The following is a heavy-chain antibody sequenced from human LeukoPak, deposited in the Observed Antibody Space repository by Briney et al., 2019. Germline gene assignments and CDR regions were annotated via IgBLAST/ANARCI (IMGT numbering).Heavy chain of an antibody. CDR1: GFTFSSYW. D-gene: IGHD3-22*01. CDR2: IKQDGSEK. Sequence: PGGSLRLSCAASGFTFSSYWMSWVRQAPGKGLEWVANIKQDGSEKYYVDSVKGRFTISRDNAKNSLYLQMNSLRAEDTAVYYCASWSSYDSSGVYYYYYYGMDVWGQGTTVTVSS. V-gene: IGHV3-7*01. J-gene: IGHJ6*02. CDR3: ASWSSYDSSGVYYYYYYGMDV.